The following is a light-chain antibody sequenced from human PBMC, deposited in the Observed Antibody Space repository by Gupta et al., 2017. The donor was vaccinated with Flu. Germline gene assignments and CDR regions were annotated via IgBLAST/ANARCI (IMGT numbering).Light chain of an antibody. CDR3: QQAYSFPLT. Sequence: GDRVTVTSRVSQVIHSQLCWYQQKPGKAPKRLIYPASTLQGGVPSRFSGSGSETDFTLTITSLQPEDAATDYCQQAYSFPLTFGGGSKVEIK. V-gene: IGKV1-12*01. CDR1: QVIHSQ. J-gene: IGKJ4*01. CDR2: PAS.